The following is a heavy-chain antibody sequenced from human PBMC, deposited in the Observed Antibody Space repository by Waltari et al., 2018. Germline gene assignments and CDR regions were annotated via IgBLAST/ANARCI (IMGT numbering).Heavy chain of an antibody. Sequence: QVQLVESGGGVVQPGRSLRPTCAAAGFTFRRQDMHWVRQAPGKGLEWVAVISYDGSNKYYADPVKGRFTISRDNSKNTLYLQMNSLRAEDTAVYYCARGGSRDYWGQGTLVTVSS. CDR2: ISYDGSNK. V-gene: IGHV3-30-3*01. J-gene: IGHJ4*02. CDR3: ARGGSRDY. CDR1: GFTFRRQD.